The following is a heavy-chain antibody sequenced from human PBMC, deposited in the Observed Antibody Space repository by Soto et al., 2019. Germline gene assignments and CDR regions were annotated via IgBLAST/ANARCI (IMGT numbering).Heavy chain of an antibody. V-gene: IGHV3-21*01. CDR2: ISSSSSYI. D-gene: IGHD6-6*01. Sequence: PGGSLRLSCAASGFTFSSYSMNWVRQAPGKGLEWVSSISSSSSYIYYADPVKGRFTISRDNAKNSLYLQMNSLRAEDTAVYYCARDIEYSSSPDDYYYYYGMDVWGQGTTVTVSS. CDR1: GFTFSSYS. CDR3: ARDIEYSSSPDDYYYYYGMDV. J-gene: IGHJ6*02.